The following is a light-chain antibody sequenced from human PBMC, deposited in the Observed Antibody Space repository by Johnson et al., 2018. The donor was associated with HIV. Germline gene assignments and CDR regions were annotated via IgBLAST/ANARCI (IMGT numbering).Light chain of an antibody. J-gene: IGLJ1*01. CDR2: ESN. V-gene: IGLV1-51*02. Sequence: QSVLTQPPSVSAAPGQKVTISCSGSSSNIGNNFVSWYQQVPGTAPKLLIYESNKRPSGIPNRFSGSKSGTSATLGITGLQPGDEADYYCGTWDSRLSVYVFGTGTKVTVL. CDR1: SSNIGNNF. CDR3: GTWDSRLSVYV.